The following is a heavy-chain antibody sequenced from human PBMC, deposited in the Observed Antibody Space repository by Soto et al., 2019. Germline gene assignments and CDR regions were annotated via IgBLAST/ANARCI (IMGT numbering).Heavy chain of an antibody. D-gene: IGHD2-21*02. V-gene: IGHV1-69*04. CDR2: LLPLGSSQ. CDR1: GATYSPFIAYA. CDR3: ARSRDRCGGDCYSVYAAFDL. Sequence: QVQLVQSGAEVKKPGSLLKVSCKASGATYSPFIAYAISWLSQAPGQGLEWLGSLLPLGSSQHYAEGFQGIATISADSSTFTVSLELTNLTSDDAAVYFCARSRDRCGGDCYSVYAAFDLWCQGTAVTVSS. J-gene: IGHJ3*01.